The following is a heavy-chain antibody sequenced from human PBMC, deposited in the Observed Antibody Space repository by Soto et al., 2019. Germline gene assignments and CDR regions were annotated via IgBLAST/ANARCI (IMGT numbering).Heavy chain of an antibody. CDR2: IIPIFGTA. CDR1: GGTFSSYG. Sequence: QVQLVQSGAEVKKPGSSVKVSCKASGGTFSSYGISWVRQAPGQGLEWMGGIIPIFGTANYAQKFQGRVTXXADESTSTAYMELRRLRSEDTAVYYCARAVEQSYYYYGMDVWGQGTTVTVSS. V-gene: IGHV1-69*12. CDR3: ARAVEQSYYYYGMDV. J-gene: IGHJ6*02.